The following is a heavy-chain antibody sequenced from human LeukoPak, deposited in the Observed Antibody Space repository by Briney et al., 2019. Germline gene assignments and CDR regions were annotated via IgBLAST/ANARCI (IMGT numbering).Heavy chain of an antibody. V-gene: IGHV3-21*01. CDR3: ARLRTKWYFDL. CDR1: GFTFSSYS. J-gene: IGHJ2*01. D-gene: IGHD3-3*01. CDR2: ISSSSSYI. Sequence: GGSLRLSCAASGFTFSSYSMNWVRQAPGKGLEWVSSISSSSSYIYYADSVKGRFTISRDNAKNSLYLQMNSLRAEDTAVYYCARLRTKWYFDLWGRGTLVTVSS.